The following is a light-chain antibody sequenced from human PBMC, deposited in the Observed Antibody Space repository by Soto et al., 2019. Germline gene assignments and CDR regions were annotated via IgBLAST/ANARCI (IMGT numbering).Light chain of an antibody. J-gene: IGLJ1*01. CDR1: SSNIGAGYD. CDR2: GNS. CDR3: QSYDSSLSGYV. Sequence: QSLLTQPPSASGAPGQRVTISCTGSSSNIGAGYDVHWYQQLPGTAPKLLIYGNSNRPSGVPDRFSGSKSGTSASLAITGLQAEDEADYYCQSYDSSLSGYVFGTGTKLTVL. V-gene: IGLV1-40*01.